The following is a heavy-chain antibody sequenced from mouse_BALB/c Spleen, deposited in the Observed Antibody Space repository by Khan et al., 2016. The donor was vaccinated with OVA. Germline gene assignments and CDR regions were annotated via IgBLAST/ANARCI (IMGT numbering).Heavy chain of an antibody. Sequence: QVQLKQSGPGLVQPSQSLSITCTVSGFSLTNYSVHWVRQSPGKGLEWLGVIWSAGSTDYNAAFISRLTIRKDNSRSQVFFKMNSLQPNDPAIYYCARRGYDYGRGALFASWGQGTLVTVSA. D-gene: IGHD2-4*01. J-gene: IGHJ3*01. CDR2: IWSAGST. CDR1: GFSLTNYS. V-gene: IGHV2-2*02. CDR3: ARRGYDYGRGALFAS.